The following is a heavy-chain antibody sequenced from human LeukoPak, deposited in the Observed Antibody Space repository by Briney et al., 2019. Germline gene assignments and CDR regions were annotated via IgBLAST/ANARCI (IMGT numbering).Heavy chain of an antibody. V-gene: IGHV1-69*05. Sequence: GASVKVSCKASGGTFSSYAISWVRQAPGQGLEWMGGIIPIFGTANYAQKFQGRVTMTRDTSISTAYMELSRLRSDDTAVYYCAKRYDFLTGFTNWGQGTLVTVSS. CDR3: AKRYDFLTGFTN. CDR1: GGTFSSYA. J-gene: IGHJ4*02. D-gene: IGHD3-9*01. CDR2: IIPIFGTA.